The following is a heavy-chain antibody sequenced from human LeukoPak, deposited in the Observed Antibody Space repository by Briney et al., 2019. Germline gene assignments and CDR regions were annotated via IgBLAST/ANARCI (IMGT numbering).Heavy chain of an antibody. Sequence: GESLKISCKASGYSFTTYWIGWVRQMPGKGLEWMGIIYPGDSETRYSPSFQGQVTMSADKSISTAYLQWSSLKASDTAVYYCARGGLIGAPGGGVNNWLDPWGQGTLVIVS. CDR3: ARGGLIGAPGGGVNNWLDP. J-gene: IGHJ5*02. CDR2: IYPGDSET. D-gene: IGHD6-13*01. CDR1: GYSFTTYW. V-gene: IGHV5-51*01.